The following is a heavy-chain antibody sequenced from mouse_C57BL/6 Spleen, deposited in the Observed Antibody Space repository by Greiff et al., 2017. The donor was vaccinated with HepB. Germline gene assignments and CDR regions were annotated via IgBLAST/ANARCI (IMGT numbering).Heavy chain of an antibody. CDR1: GYTFTDYY. Sequence: EVKLQESGPVLVKPGASVKMSCKASGYTFTDYYMNWVKQSHGKSLEWIGVINPYNGGTSYNQKFKGKATLTVDKSSSTAYMELNSLTSEDSAVYYCARKVPYFDVWGTGTTVTVSS. V-gene: IGHV1-19*01. CDR2: INPYNGGT. J-gene: IGHJ1*03. CDR3: ARKVPYFDV.